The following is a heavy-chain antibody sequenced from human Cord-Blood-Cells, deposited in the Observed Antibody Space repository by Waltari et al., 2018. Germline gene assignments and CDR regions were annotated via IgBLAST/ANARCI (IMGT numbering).Heavy chain of an antibody. Sequence: QVQLQESGPGLVKPSQTLSLTCTVSGGSISSGYYYWSWLRQPPGKGRGWVGNSYASVGTSYNPSLTSRATMSVGTSKNRFSLKLSSVTAADTAVYYCARWEYSSSPGIDYWGQGTLVTVSS. CDR3: ARWEYSSSPGIDY. V-gene: IGHV4-30-4*08. J-gene: IGHJ4*02. CDR1: GGSISSGYYY. CDR2: SYASVGT. D-gene: IGHD6-6*01.